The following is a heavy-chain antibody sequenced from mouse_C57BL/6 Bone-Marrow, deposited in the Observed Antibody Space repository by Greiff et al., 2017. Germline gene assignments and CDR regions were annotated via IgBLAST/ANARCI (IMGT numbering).Heavy chain of an antibody. CDR1: GFTFSDYG. J-gene: IGHJ4*01. V-gene: IGHV5-17*01. Sequence: EVLLVESGGGLVKPGGSLKLSCAASGFTFSDYGMRWVRQAPGKGLEWVAYISSGSSTIYYADTVKGRLTISRDNAKNTLFLQMTRLRSEDTARYYCARKGDWGQGTTVTVSS. CDR3: ARKGD. CDR2: ISSGSSTI.